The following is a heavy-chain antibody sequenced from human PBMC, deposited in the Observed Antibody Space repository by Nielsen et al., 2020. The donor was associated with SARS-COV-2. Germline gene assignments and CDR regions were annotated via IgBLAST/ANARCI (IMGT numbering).Heavy chain of an antibody. J-gene: IGHJ5*02. CDR1: GGSISSYY. CDR2: IYYSGST. CDR3: ARLGLDP. V-gene: IGHV4-59*08. Sequence: SETLSLTCTVSGGSISSYYWSWIRQPPGKGLEWIGYIYYSGSTNYNPSLKSRVSISVDTSKNQFSLNLTFVTAADTAVYYCARLGLDPWGQGTLVTVSS.